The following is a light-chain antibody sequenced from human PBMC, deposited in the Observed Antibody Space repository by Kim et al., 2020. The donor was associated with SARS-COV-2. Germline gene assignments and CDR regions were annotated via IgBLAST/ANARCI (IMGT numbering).Light chain of an antibody. J-gene: IGLJ3*02. Sequence: GQRVTISGSGSSSNIGSQYVYWYEQVPGTAPKVLMYRNNQRPSGVPDRFSGSKSGTSASLAISGLQSEDEADYYCAAWDDSLSAWVFGGGTQLTVL. CDR3: AAWDDSLSAWV. CDR2: RNN. CDR1: SSNIGSQY. V-gene: IGLV1-47*01.